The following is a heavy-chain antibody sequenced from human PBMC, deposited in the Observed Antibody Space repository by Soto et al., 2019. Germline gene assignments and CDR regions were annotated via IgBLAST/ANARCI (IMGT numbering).Heavy chain of an antibody. J-gene: IGHJ6*02. D-gene: IGHD6-19*01. V-gene: IGHV1-69*01. Sequence: QVQLVQSGAEVKKPGSSVKVSCKTSGDTFSNYAISWVRQAPGQGLEWMGGIIPIFGTTNYAQKFQGRVTITADESTSTAYMELSSLRSEDTAVYYCAREGGLGSSCWGIFYYSGMAVWGQGTTVTVSS. CDR1: GDTFSNYA. CDR3: AREGGLGSSCWGIFYYSGMAV. CDR2: IIPIFGTT.